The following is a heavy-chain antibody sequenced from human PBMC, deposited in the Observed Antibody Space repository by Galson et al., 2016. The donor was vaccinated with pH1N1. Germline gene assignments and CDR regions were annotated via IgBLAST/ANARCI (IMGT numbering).Heavy chain of an antibody. D-gene: IGHD3-3*01. CDR2: TYYRSKWYN. CDR1: GDSVSSNSAT. J-gene: IGHJ3*02. CDR3: ARGVIDYDFWSGYQDHAAFDI. Sequence: CAISGDSVSSNSATWNWIRQSPSRGLEWLGRTYYRSKWYNDYAESVKSRIIISPDTSENQLSLQLNSVTPADTAVYYCARGVIDYDFWSGYQDHAAFDIWGQGTMVIVSS. V-gene: IGHV6-1*01.